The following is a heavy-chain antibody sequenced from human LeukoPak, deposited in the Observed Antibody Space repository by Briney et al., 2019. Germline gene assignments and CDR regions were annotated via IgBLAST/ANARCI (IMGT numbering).Heavy chain of an antibody. CDR2: MNPNSGNT. CDR3: ARHLGDYYYYYGMDV. V-gene: IGHV1-8*01. CDR1: GYTFTSYD. Sequence: ASVKVSCKASGYTFTSYDINWVRQATGQGLEWMGWMNPNSGNTGYAQKFQGRVTMTRNTSISTAYMELSSLRSEDTAVYYCARHLGDYYYYYGMDVWGQGTTVTVSS. D-gene: IGHD3-10*01. J-gene: IGHJ6*02.